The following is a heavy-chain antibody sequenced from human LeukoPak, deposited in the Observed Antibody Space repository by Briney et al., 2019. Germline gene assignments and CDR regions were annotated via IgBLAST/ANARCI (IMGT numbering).Heavy chain of an antibody. D-gene: IGHD3-22*01. CDR1: GNSISSGYY. CDR2: IYHSGST. Sequence: RPSETLSLTCAVTGNSISSGYYWGWIRQPPGKGLVWIGSIYHSGSTYYNPSLKSRVTISVDTSKNRFSLKLSSVTAADTAVYYCAGQHDSNGYYFYWGQGTLVTVSS. V-gene: IGHV4-38-2*01. J-gene: IGHJ4*02. CDR3: AGQHDSNGYYFY.